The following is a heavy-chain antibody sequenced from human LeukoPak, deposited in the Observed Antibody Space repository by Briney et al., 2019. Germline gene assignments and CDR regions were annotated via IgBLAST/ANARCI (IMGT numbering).Heavy chain of an antibody. D-gene: IGHD3-10*01. V-gene: IGHV4-39*01. CDR3: ATNRSITLVRGGHGTEKNNLFDP. CDR1: GDSIAGSSSY. CDR2: IYYSEST. Sequence: PSETLSLACTLSGDSIAGSSSYWGWLRHPPGRGLEWFGSIYYSESTHYNPSLKRRVTISVDTSKNQSFLRLSSVTATDTAVYYCATNRSITLVRGGHGTEKNNLFDPWGQGTLVTVSS. J-gene: IGHJ5*02.